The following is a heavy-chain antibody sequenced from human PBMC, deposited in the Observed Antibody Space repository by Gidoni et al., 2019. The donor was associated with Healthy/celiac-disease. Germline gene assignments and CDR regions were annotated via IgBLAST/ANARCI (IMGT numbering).Heavy chain of an antibody. V-gene: IGHV4-61*01. J-gene: IGHJ4*02. D-gene: IGHD2-15*01. CDR2: IYYSGST. CDR3: ARELGSRSGGSSLLRPIDY. Sequence: VQLQASRPALVTPSEPLSLTCTVSGSSVRSGSYYWSWIRPPPWKGREWIGSIYYSGSTNYNPSLKSRVTISVDTSKNQFSLKRSSVTAADTAVYYCARELGSRSGGSSLLRPIDYWGQGTLVTVSS. CDR1: GSSVRSGSYY.